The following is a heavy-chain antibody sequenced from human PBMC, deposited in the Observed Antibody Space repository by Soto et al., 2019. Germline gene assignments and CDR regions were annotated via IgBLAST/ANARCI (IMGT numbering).Heavy chain of an antibody. CDR1: GGTFSSYA. J-gene: IGHJ3*02. V-gene: IGHV1-69*01. Sequence: QVQLVQSGAEVKKPGSSVKVSCKASGGTFSSYAISWVRQAPGQGLEWMGGIIPIFGTANYAQKFQGRVMITADESTSTAYMELSSLRSEDTAVYYCASHLRSTTQITFDIWGQGTMVTVSS. D-gene: IGHD1-7*01. CDR3: ASHLRSTTQITFDI. CDR2: IIPIFGTA.